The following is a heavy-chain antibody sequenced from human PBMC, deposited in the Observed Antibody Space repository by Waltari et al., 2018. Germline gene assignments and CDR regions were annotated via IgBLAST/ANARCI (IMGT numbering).Heavy chain of an antibody. D-gene: IGHD3-22*01. Sequence: QVQLQQWGAGLLKPSETLSLTCAVHGGSFSGYYWGWIRPPPGKGLEWIGEINHSGSTNYNPSLKSRVTISVDTSKNQFSLKLSSVTAADTAVYYCARGGSGYYRNWFDPWGQGTLVTVSS. CDR2: INHSGST. V-gene: IGHV4-34*01. CDR3: ARGGSGYYRNWFDP. J-gene: IGHJ5*02. CDR1: GGSFSGYY.